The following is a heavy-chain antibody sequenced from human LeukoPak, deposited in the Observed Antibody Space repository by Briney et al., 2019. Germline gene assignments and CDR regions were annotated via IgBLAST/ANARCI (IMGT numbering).Heavy chain of an antibody. Sequence: SETLSLTCTVSGGSISSYYWSWIRQPPGKGLEWIGYIYYSGSTNYNPSLKSRVTISVDTSKNQFSLKLSSVTAADTAVYYCARTLLWFGEPPGFYFDYWGQGTLVTVSS. D-gene: IGHD3-10*01. V-gene: IGHV4-59*01. CDR1: GGSISSYY. J-gene: IGHJ4*02. CDR2: IYYSGST. CDR3: ARTLLWFGEPPGFYFDY.